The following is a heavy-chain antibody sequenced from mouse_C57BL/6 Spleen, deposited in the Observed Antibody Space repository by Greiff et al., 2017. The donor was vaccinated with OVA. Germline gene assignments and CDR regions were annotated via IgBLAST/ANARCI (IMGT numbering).Heavy chain of an antibody. Sequence: QVQLQQPGTELVKPGASVKLSCKASGYTFTSYWMHWVKQRPGQGLEWIGNINPSNGGTNYNEKFKSKATLTVDNSSSTAYMQLSSLTSEDSAVYYCAREGGLRQRGYAMDYWGQRTSVTVSS. D-gene: IGHD2-4*01. J-gene: IGHJ4*01. V-gene: IGHV1-53*01. CDR2: INPSNGGT. CDR1: GYTFTSYW. CDR3: AREGGLRQRGYAMDY.